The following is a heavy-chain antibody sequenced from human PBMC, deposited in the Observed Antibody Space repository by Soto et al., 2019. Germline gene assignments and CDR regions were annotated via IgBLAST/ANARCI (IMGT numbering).Heavy chain of an antibody. CDR3: ATHPGAMATISPPHWYFDL. D-gene: IGHD5-12*01. Sequence: QVQLVESGGGVVQPGRSLRLSCAASGFTFSSYGMHWVRQAPGKGLEWVAVIWYDGSNKYYADSVKGRFTISRDNSKNTLDLQMNSLRAEDTAVYYCATHPGAMATISPPHWYFDLWGRGTLVTVSS. V-gene: IGHV3-33*01. J-gene: IGHJ2*01. CDR2: IWYDGSNK. CDR1: GFTFSSYG.